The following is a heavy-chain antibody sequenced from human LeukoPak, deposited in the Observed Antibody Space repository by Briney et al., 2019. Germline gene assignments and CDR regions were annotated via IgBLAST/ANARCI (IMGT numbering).Heavy chain of an antibody. D-gene: IGHD6-13*01. CDR2: IYYSGST. CDR1: GDSISSPGYY. Sequence: PSETLSLTCTVSGDSISSPGYYWTWIRQHPGKGLEWIGYIYYSGSTYYNPSLKSRITISLGTSKNQFSLKLSSVTAADTAVYYCARHAQQQLAIPNYFDYWGQGTLVTVSS. CDR3: ARHAQQQLAIPNYFDY. J-gene: IGHJ4*02. V-gene: IGHV4-31*03.